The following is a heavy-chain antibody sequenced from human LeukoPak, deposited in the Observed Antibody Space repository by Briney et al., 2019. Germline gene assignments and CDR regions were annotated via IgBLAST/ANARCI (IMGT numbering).Heavy chain of an antibody. CDR3: ARDRRTMVRGVNPGNYYYYYMDV. Sequence: SVKVSCKASGGTFSSYAISWVRQAPGQGLEWMGGIIPMFGTANYAQKFQGRVTITTDESTSTAYVELSSLRSEDTAVYYCARDRRTMVRGVNPGNYYYYYMDVWGKGTTVTVSS. J-gene: IGHJ6*03. V-gene: IGHV1-69*05. CDR2: IIPMFGTA. CDR1: GGTFSSYA. D-gene: IGHD3-10*01.